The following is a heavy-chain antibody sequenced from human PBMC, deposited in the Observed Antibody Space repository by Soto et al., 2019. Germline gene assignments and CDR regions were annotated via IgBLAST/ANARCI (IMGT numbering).Heavy chain of an antibody. CDR2: TYYRSKWYN. Sequence: SQTLKLNCNISGDRVTSNSAAWNRIKQSPSRGLEWLGRTYYRSKWYNDYAVSVKSRITINPDTSKNQFSLQLNSVTPEDTAVYYCARRYSYGDAFDIRGQGTMVTVSS. D-gene: IGHD5-18*01. V-gene: IGHV6-1*01. CDR3: ARRYSYGDAFDI. CDR1: GDRVTSNSAA. J-gene: IGHJ3*02.